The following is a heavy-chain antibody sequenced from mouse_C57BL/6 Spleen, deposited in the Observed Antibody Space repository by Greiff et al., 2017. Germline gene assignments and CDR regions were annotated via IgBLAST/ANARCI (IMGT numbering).Heavy chain of an antibody. V-gene: IGHV1-52*01. CDR3: ARYYGNIYAMDY. CDR2: IDPSDSET. CDR1: GYTFTSYW. Sequence: QVQLQQPGAELVRPGSSVKLSCKASGYTFTSYWMHWVKQRPIQGLECIGNIDPSDSETHYNQKFKDKATLTVDKSSSTAYMQLSSLTSEDSAVYYCARYYGNIYAMDYWGQGTSVTVSS. D-gene: IGHD2-1*01. J-gene: IGHJ4*01.